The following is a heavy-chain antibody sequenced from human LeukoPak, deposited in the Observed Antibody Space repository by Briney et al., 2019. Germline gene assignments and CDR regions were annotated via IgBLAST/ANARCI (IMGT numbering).Heavy chain of an antibody. J-gene: IGHJ4*02. D-gene: IGHD1-26*01. CDR3: AREEALGSGSFDY. Sequence: SETLSLTCTVSGGSISTYYWSWIRQPPGKGLEWIGYIYYSGSTNYNPSLKSRVPISVDTSKNQFSLKLGSVTAADTAVYYCAREEALGSGSFDYWGQGTLVTVSS. CDR2: IYYSGST. V-gene: IGHV4-59*01. CDR1: GGSISTYY.